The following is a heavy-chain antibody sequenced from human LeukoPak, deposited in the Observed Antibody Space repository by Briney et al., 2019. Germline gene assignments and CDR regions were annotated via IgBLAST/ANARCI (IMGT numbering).Heavy chain of an antibody. J-gene: IGHJ6*02. D-gene: IGHD6-19*01. Sequence: ASVKVSCKASGYTFTSYGISWVRQAPGQGLEWMGWISAYNGNTNYAQKLKGRVTMTTDTSTSTAYMELRSLRSDDTAVYYCARDSSGWYKEVDYYYYYGMDVWGQGTTVTVSS. CDR2: ISAYNGNT. CDR3: ARDSSGWYKEVDYYYYYGMDV. V-gene: IGHV1-18*01. CDR1: GYTFTSYG.